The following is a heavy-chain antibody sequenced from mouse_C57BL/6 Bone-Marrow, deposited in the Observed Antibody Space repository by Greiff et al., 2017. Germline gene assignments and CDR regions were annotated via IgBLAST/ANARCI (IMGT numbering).Heavy chain of an antibody. J-gene: IGHJ3*01. V-gene: IGHV2-2*01. D-gene: IGHD2-2*01. CDR1: GFSFTSYG. Sequence: VQLLESGPGLVQPSQSLSITCTVSGFSFTSYGVHWVRQSPGKGLEWLGVIWRGGSTDYNAAFITRLSISTDNSTSQLFCKTYSRQADDTAIYYGARKKEDGYVGFAYWGQGTLVTVSA. CDR3: ARKKEDGYVGFAY. CDR2: IWRGGST.